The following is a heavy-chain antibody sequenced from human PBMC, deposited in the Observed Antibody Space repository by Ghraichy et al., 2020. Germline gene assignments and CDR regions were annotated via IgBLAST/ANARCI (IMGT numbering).Heavy chain of an antibody. J-gene: IGHJ4*02. CDR1: GGSIGTTNYY. CDR2: VYYSGST. V-gene: IGHV4-39*01. CDR3: ARHRRYTTGWYERLNEFDY. D-gene: IGHD6-19*01. Sequence: SETLSLTCTVSGGSIGTTNYYWGWIRQPPGKGLEWIGSVYYSGSTYYNPSLRSRVTISADTSKNRFSLKLSSVTATDTAIYYCARHRRYTTGWYERLNEFDYWGQGTLVTVSS.